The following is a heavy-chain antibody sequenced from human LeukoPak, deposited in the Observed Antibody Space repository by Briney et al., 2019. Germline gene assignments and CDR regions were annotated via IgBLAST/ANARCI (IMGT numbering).Heavy chain of an antibody. CDR2: IYTSGST. CDR1: GGSISSSSYY. D-gene: IGHD3-22*01. J-gene: IGHJ4*02. V-gene: IGHV4-61*02. Sequence: PSETLSLTCTVSGGSISSSSYYWSWIRQPAGKGLEWIVRIYTSGSTNYNPSLKSRVAMSVDTSKNQFSLKLSSVTAADTAVYYCARSHFRYYYDSSGYYYDYWGQGTLVTVSS. CDR3: ARSHFRYYYDSSGYYYDY.